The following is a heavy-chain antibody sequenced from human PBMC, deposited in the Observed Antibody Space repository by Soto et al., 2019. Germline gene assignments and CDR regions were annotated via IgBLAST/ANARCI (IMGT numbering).Heavy chain of an antibody. D-gene: IGHD3-10*01. CDR3: VRERGLSSFYGMDV. CDR2: ITSSSGHI. Sequence: GGSLRLSCEASGFTLTTYTMNWVRQASGKGLEWVSSITSSSGHIYYADSVKGRFTISRDNARNSLYLQMNSLRAEDTAVYYCVRERGLSSFYGMDVWGQGTTVTVSS. J-gene: IGHJ6*02. CDR1: GFTLTTYT. V-gene: IGHV3-21*01.